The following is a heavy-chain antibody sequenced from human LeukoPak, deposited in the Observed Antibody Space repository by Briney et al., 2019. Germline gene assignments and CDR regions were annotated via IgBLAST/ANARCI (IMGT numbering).Heavy chain of an antibody. CDR1: GFTVSSNY. CDR3: ANIRTPTYYYDSSGWNDY. D-gene: IGHD3-22*01. Sequence: PGGSLRLSCAASGFTVSSNYMSWVRQAPGNELEWVSVIYSGGSTYYADSVKGRFTISRDNSKNTLYLQMNSLRAEDTAVYYCANIRTPTYYYDSSGWNDYWGQGTLVTVSS. J-gene: IGHJ4*02. CDR2: IYSGGST. V-gene: IGHV3-66*01.